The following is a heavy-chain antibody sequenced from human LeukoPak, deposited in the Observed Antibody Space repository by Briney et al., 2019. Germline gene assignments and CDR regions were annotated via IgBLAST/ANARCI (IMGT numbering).Heavy chain of an antibody. CDR2: IRRGANSYTT. CDR1: GFTFSDYI. CDR3: SRDGGEGGNSAFDI. V-gene: IGHV3-72*01. D-gene: IGHD3-16*01. Sequence: GGSLRLSCAASGFTFSDYILDWVRQAPGKGLEWVGRIRRGANSYTTEYAASVKGRFTISRDDSKNSLYLHMNSLKTEDTAVYHCSRDGGEGGNSAFDIWGEGTMVTVSS. J-gene: IGHJ3*02.